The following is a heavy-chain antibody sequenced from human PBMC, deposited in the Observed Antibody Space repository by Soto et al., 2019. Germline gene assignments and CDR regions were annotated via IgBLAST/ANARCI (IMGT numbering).Heavy chain of an antibody. J-gene: IGHJ4*02. V-gene: IGHV3-74*03. CDR1: GVTFGNYG. Sequence: WGSLRLSCAASGVTFGNYGMHWGCQAPGKGLVWVSRINTYGSRTTYSDSVKDRFTISRYNAKNTRYLQINSLRTEHTRVYYFAREDILAGRGDFDYWGPGTLVTVSS. CDR3: AREDILAGRGDFDY. D-gene: IGHD6-6*01. CDR2: INTYGSRT.